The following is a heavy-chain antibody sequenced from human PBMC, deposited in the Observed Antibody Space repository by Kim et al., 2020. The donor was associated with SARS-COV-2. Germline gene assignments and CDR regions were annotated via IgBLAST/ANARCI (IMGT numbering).Heavy chain of an antibody. Sequence: GGSLRLSCAASGFSFSTYAMSWVRQAPGKGLEWVSAITASGGDTYYADSVKGRSTVSRDNSKNTLFLQMSSLRAEDTAVYYCAKDGGNWCVDLWGRGTLV. CDR2: ITASGGDT. V-gene: IGHV3-23*01. CDR3: AKDGGNWCVDL. D-gene: IGHD3-16*01. J-gene: IGHJ2*01. CDR1: GFSFSTYA.